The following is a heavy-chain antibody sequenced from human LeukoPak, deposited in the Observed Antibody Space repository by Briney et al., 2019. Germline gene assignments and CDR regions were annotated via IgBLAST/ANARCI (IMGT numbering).Heavy chain of an antibody. CDR2: INPNSGGT. D-gene: IGHD2-15*01. Sequence: ASVKVSCKSSGYTFTGYYMHWVRQAPGQGLEWMGWINPNSGGTNCAQKFQGRVTMTRDTSISTAYMELSRLTSDDTAVYYCAKTAYCSGGICYSNFDYWGQGTLVTVSS. V-gene: IGHV1-2*02. CDR3: AKTAYCSGGICYSNFDY. CDR1: GYTFTGYY. J-gene: IGHJ4*02.